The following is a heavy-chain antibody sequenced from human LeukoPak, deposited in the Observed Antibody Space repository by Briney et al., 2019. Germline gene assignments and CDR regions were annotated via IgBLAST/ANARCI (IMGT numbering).Heavy chain of an antibody. CDR3: ARLSGVDYYDSSGRASWAFDI. D-gene: IGHD3-22*01. CDR1: GGSISSSSYY. CDR2: IYYSGST. Sequence: SETLSLTCTVSGGSISSSSYYWGWIRQPPGKGLEWIGSIYYSGSTYYNPSLKSRVTISVDTSKNQFSLKLSSVTAADTAVYYCARLSGVDYYDSSGRASWAFDIWGQGTMVTVSS. V-gene: IGHV4-39*01. J-gene: IGHJ3*02.